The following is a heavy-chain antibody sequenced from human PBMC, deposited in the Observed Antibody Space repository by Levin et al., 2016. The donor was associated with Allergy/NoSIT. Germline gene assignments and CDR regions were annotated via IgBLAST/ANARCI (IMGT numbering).Heavy chain of an antibody. D-gene: IGHD3-10*01. CDR1: GFTFDDYA. V-gene: IGHV3-9*01. Sequence: SLKISCAASGFTFDDYAMYWVRQAPGMGLEWVAGISWNGANVGYADSVKGRFTISRDNAKKSLYLQMTSLTTEDTALYFCAKGRLLRGPYYYPTDVWGQGTTVIVSS. CDR2: ISWNGANV. J-gene: IGHJ6*02. CDR3: AKGRLLRGPYYYPTDV.